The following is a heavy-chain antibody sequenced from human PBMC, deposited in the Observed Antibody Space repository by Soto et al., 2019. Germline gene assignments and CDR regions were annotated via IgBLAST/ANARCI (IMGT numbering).Heavy chain of an antibody. J-gene: IGHJ4*02. CDR2: ISYDGSNK. Sequence: GGSLRLSCAASGFSFSGYGMYWVRQAPGKGLEWVAVISYDGSNKYYADSVKGRFTISRDNSKNTLYLQMNSLRAEDTAVYYCAKGSYSGIYSDFDYWGQGTLVTV. D-gene: IGHD1-26*01. CDR3: AKGSYSGIYSDFDY. V-gene: IGHV3-30*18. CDR1: GFSFSGYG.